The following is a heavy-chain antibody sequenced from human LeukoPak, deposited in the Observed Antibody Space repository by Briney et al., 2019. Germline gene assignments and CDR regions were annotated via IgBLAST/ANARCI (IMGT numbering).Heavy chain of an antibody. D-gene: IGHD2-2*01. CDR1: GYTFTSYY. V-gene: IGHV1-46*01. CDR2: INPSGGST. J-gene: IGHJ4*02. CDR3: ARPNHCSSTSCYAFPLGY. Sequence: ASVKVSCKASGYTFTSYYMHWVRQAPGQGLEWMGIINPSGGSTSYAQKFQGRVTMIRDTSTSTVYMELSSLRSEDTAVYYCARPNHCSSTSCYAFPLGYWGQGTLVTVSS.